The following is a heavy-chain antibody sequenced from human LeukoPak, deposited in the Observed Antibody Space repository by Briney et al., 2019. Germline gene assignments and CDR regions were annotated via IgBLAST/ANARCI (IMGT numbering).Heavy chain of an antibody. Sequence: GGSLRLSCAASGFTFDDYGMSWVRQAPGKGLEWASGIDRNGDSTGYADSVEGRFTISRDNAKNSLYLQMNSLRAEDTAVYYCARDGCYDSYGMDVWGQGTTVTVSS. D-gene: IGHD3-22*01. V-gene: IGHV3-20*04. CDR1: GFTFDDYG. CDR2: IDRNGDST. J-gene: IGHJ6*02. CDR3: ARDGCYDSYGMDV.